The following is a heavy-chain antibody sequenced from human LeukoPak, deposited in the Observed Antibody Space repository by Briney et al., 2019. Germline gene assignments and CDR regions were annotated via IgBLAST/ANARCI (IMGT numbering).Heavy chain of an antibody. J-gene: IGHJ4*02. D-gene: IGHD2-21*02. Sequence: ASVKVSCKASGGTFSSYAISWVRQAPGQGLEWMGGIIPIFGTANYAQKFQGRVTITAVESMSTAYMELSSLRSEDTAVYYCARGWLSETTVVTPYNYWGQGTLVTVSS. V-gene: IGHV1-69*13. CDR2: IIPIFGTA. CDR3: ARGWLSETTVVTPYNY. CDR1: GGTFSSYA.